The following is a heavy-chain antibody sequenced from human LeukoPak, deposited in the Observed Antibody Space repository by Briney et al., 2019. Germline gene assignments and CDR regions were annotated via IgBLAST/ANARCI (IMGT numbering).Heavy chain of an antibody. CDR1: GGTFSSYA. D-gene: IGHD3-3*01. Sequence: GASVKVSCKASGGTFSSYAISWVRQAPGQGLEWMGGIIPIFGTANYAQKFQGRVTMTRDTSISTAYMELSRLRSDDTAVYYCARDYAITIFGVVPDAFDIWGQGTMVTVSS. CDR3: ARDYAITIFGVVPDAFDI. J-gene: IGHJ3*02. CDR2: IIPIFGTA. V-gene: IGHV1-69*05.